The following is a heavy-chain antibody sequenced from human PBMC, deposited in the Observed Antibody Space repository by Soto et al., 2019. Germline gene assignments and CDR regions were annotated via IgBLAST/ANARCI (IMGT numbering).Heavy chain of an antibody. Sequence: EVQLLESGGGLVKPGGSLRLSCAASGFTFTNYAMTWVRQAPGKGLEWVSSISGGDGDTSYADSVKGRFTISRDTSENTMFLQMNSLRPDATAVYSCAKDRFTSTVRKYWFFDLWGRGTLVTVSS. CDR2: ISGGDGDT. CDR1: GFTFTNYA. V-gene: IGHV3-23*01. J-gene: IGHJ2*01. CDR3: AKDRFTSTVRKYWFFDL. D-gene: IGHD3-10*01.